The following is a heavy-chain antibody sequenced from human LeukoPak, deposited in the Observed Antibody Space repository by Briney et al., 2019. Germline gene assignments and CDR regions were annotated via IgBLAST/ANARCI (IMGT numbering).Heavy chain of an antibody. J-gene: IGHJ4*02. CDR1: GFTFSNYA. D-gene: IGHD6-19*01. Sequence: PGGSLRLSCAASGFTFSNYAMSWVRQAPGKGLEWVSGISGSGGGTYYADSVKGRLTISRDNSKNTLYLQMGSLRAEDMAVYYCARISRAVPATDFWGQGTLVTVSS. V-gene: IGHV3-23*01. CDR3: ARISRAVPATDF. CDR2: ISGSGGGT.